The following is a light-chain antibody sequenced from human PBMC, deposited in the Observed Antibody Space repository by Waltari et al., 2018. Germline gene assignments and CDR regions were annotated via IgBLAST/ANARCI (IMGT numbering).Light chain of an antibody. CDR1: QTLLFDSDKKNY. CDR2: WAT. CDR3: HQYVTAPWT. J-gene: IGKJ1*01. Sequence: DIVVTQSPDSLTVSLGERATINCKSNQTLLFDSDKKNYMAWYQQKPGLPPRLLVYWATTRQPGVPDRFSGSGSGTDFSLTIDNLQPEDVAVYYCHQYVTAPWTFGQGTRLEI. V-gene: IGKV4-1*01.